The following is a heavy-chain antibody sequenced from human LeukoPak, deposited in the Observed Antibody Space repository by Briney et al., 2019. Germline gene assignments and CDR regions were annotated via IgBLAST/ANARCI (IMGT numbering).Heavy chain of an antibody. CDR1: GFTFSTST. D-gene: IGHD2-2*02. V-gene: IGHV3-21*01. CDR3: VRIRNTAPFPNWFDP. J-gene: IGHJ5*02. CDR2: ISSSSDYI. Sequence: GESLRLSCAASGFTFSTSTMNWVRQAPGKGLEWVSSISSSSDYIYYADSVKGRFTISRDNAKNSLYLQMNSLRAEDTAVYYCVRIRNTAPFPNWFDPWGQGTLVTASS.